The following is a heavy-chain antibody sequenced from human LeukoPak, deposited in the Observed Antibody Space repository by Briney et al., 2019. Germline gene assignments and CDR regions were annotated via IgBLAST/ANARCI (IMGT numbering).Heavy chain of an antibody. CDR1: GFTFSSYA. CDR3: AKHDGGWIQAINYFDY. V-gene: IGHV3-23*01. CDR2: ISGSGGST. D-gene: IGHD5-18*01. Sequence: GGSLRLSCAASGFTFSSYAMSWVRQAPGKGLEWVSAISGSGGSTYYADSVKGRFTISRDNSKNTLYLQMNSLRAEDTAVYYCAKHDGGWIQAINYFDYWGQGTLVTVSS. J-gene: IGHJ4*02.